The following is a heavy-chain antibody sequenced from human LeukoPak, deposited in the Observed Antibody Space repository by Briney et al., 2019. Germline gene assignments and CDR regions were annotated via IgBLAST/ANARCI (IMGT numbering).Heavy chain of an antibody. D-gene: IGHD6-13*01. Sequence: SDTLSLTCAVYGGSFSGYYWSWIRQPPGKGLEWIGEINHSGSTNYNPSLKSRVTISVDTSKNQFSLKLSSVTAADTAVYYCARGRVFRQQLSSYYYGMDVWGQGTTVTVSS. J-gene: IGHJ6*02. CDR1: GGSFSGYY. V-gene: IGHV4-34*01. CDR2: INHSGST. CDR3: ARGRVFRQQLSSYYYGMDV.